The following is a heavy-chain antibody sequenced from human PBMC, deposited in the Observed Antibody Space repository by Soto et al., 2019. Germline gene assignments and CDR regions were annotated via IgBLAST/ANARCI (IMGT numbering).Heavy chain of an antibody. D-gene: IGHD6-19*01. J-gene: IGHJ6*02. Sequence: GASVKVSGKASGGTFSSYAISWVRQAPGQGLEWMGGIIPIFRTAIYAQKFQGRVTINADESTSTAYMELSSLRSEDTAVYYCARDGEWRVPRDPYGMDVWGQGTTVTVSS. CDR1: GGTFSSYA. V-gene: IGHV1-69*13. CDR3: ARDGEWRVPRDPYGMDV. CDR2: IIPIFRTA.